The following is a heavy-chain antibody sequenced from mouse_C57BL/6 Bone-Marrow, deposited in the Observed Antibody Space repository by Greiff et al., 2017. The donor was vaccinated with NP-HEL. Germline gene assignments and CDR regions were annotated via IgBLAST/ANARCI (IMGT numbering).Heavy chain of an antibody. V-gene: IGHV6-3*01. CDR2: IRLKSDNYAT. Sequence: EVMLVESGGGLVQPGGSMKLSCVASGFTFSNYWMNWVRQSPEKGLEWVAQIRLKSDNYATHYAESVKGRFTISRDDSKSSVYLQMNNLRAEDTGMYYCTQPFYCYGSSPFAYWGQGTLVTVSA. CDR1: GFTFSNYW. CDR3: TQPFYCYGSSPFAY. J-gene: IGHJ3*01. D-gene: IGHD1-1*01.